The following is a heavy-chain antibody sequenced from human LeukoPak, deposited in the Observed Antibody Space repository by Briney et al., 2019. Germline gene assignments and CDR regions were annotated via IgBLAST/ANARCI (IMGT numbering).Heavy chain of an antibody. J-gene: IGHJ4*02. CDR1: GYSFTNYW. D-gene: IGHD1-26*01. CDR3: ARFRAGSGSYYFDY. Sequence: GESLKISCKGGGYSFTNYWIVWVRQMPGKGLEWMGIIYPGDSDTRYSPSFQGQVTISADKSISTAYLQWSSLKASDTAMYYCARFRAGSGSYYFDYWGQGTLVTVSS. V-gene: IGHV5-51*01. CDR2: IYPGDSDT.